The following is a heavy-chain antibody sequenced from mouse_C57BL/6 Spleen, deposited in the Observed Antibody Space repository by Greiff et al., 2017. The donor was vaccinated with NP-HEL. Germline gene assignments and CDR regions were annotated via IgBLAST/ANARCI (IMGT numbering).Heavy chain of an antibody. D-gene: IGHD2-4*01. CDR1: GYTFTDYE. J-gene: IGHJ1*03. V-gene: IGHV1-15*01. CDR3: TRGMITTRYFDV. CDR2: IDPETGGT. Sequence: QVQLKESGAELVRPGASVTLSCKASGYTFTDYEMHWVKQTPVHGLEWIGAIDPETGGTAYNQKFKGKAILTADKSSSTAYMELRSLTSEDSAVYYCTRGMITTRYFDVWGTGTTVTVSS.